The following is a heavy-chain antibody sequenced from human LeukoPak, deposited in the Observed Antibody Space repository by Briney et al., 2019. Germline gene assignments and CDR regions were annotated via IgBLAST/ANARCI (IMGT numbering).Heavy chain of an antibody. CDR1: GGSISSSNW. J-gene: IGHJ4*02. D-gene: IGHD1-26*01. V-gene: IGHV4-4*02. Sequence: PSGTLSLTCAVSGGSISSSNWWSWVRQPPGKGLEWIGEIYHSGSTNYNPSLKSRVTISVDKSKNQFSLKLSSVTAADTAVYYCARGVGGATSSRVFDYWGQGTLVTVSS. CDR2: IYHSGST. CDR3: ARGVGGATSSRVFDY.